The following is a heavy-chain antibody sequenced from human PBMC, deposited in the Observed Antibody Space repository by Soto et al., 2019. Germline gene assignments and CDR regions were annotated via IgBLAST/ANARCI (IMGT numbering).Heavy chain of an antibody. CDR1: GDSITSSNW. CDR2: IYHSGAT. V-gene: IGHV4-4*01. D-gene: IGHD1-1*01. J-gene: IGHJ4*02. Sequence: LSLTCAVSGDSITSSNWWSWVRQAPGKGLEWIGEIYHSGATTYNPSLESRATISVDPSNNHFSLKLTSVAAADTAVYFCARDLGTGTDYWGRGTLVTVSS. CDR3: ARDLGTGTDY.